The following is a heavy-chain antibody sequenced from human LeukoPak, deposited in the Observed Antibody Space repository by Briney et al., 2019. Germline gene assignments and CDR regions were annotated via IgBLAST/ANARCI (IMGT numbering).Heavy chain of an antibody. CDR2: IYYSGST. D-gene: IGHD5-12*01. V-gene: IGHV4-30-4*01. CDR3: ARSRSGYGYEHGAFEI. J-gene: IGHJ3*02. Sequence: PSQTLSLTCTVSGGSISSGDYYWSWIRQPPGKGLEWIGYIYYSGSTYYNPSLKSRVTISVDTSRNQFSLKLRSVTAADTAVYYCARSRSGYGYEHGAFEIWGQGTMVTVSS. CDR1: GGSISSGDYY.